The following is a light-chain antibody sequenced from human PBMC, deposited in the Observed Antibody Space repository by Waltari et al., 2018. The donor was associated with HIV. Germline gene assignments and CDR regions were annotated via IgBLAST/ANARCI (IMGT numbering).Light chain of an antibody. CDR1: SSNIENDN. Sequence: QPVLTQPPSASGTPGQRATISCSGSSSNIENDNVYWYQQFPGAAPKLLIYKDTQRPSGVPDRFTGSKSGTSASLAIGGLRSEDEADYYCVGWDSRLRGYVFGTGTKVTVL. V-gene: IGLV1-47*01. CDR3: VGWDSRLRGYV. J-gene: IGLJ1*01. CDR2: KDT.